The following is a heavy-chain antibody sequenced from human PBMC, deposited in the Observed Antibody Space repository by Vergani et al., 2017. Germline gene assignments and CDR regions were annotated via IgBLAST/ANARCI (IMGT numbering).Heavy chain of an antibody. Sequence: QEQLVQSGAEVRKPGSSVKVSCKASGGTFSSYAISWVRQAPGQGLEWMGGIIPIFGTANYAQKFQGRVTITADESTSTAYMELSSLRSEDTAVYYCARDRPVVTPFTHYYYYGMDVWGQGTTVTVSS. CDR3: ARDRPVVTPFTHYYYYGMDV. CDR1: GGTFSSYA. D-gene: IGHD4-23*01. CDR2: IIPIFGTA. V-gene: IGHV1-69*01. J-gene: IGHJ6*02.